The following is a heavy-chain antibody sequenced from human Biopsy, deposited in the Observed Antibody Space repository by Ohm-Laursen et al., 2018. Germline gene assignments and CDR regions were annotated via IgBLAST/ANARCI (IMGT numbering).Heavy chain of an antibody. D-gene: IGHD5-12*01. J-gene: IGHJ4*02. CDR2: ISGRTSGT. V-gene: IGHV3-23*01. CDR3: AKCMTYSGNGIDY. CDR1: GFTFSSNA. Sequence: SLRLSCTASGFTFSSNAMSRVRQAPGKGLEWVSGISGRTSGTYYADSVKGRFTISRDNSKNTLYLQMSSLRAEDTALYYCAKCMTYSGNGIDYWGQGTLVTVSS.